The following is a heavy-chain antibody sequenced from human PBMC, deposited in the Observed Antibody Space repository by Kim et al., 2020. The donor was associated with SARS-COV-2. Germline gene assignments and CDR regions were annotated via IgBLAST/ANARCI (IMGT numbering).Heavy chain of an antibody. V-gene: IGHV1-2*02. J-gene: IGHJ5*02. CDR3: ARDRVTARHYWFDP. D-gene: IGHD6-6*01. Sequence: AQRFQGRVTMTGDTSISTAYMDLSSLRSDDTAVYYCARDRVTARHYWFDPWGQGTLVTVSS.